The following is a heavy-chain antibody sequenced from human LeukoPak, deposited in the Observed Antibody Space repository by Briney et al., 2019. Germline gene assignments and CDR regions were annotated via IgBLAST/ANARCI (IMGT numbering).Heavy chain of an antibody. CDR3: VREITRATTYFDY. CDR2: INPNSGGT. D-gene: IGHD1-26*01. CDR1: GYTFTGYY. V-gene: IGHV1-2*06. J-gene: IGHJ4*02. Sequence: ASVKVSCKASGYTFTGYYIHWVRQAPGQGLEWVGRINPNSGGTNSAQEFQGRVTMTTDTSITTAYMELSRLRSDDTAVYYCVREITRATTYFDYWGQGTLVTVSS.